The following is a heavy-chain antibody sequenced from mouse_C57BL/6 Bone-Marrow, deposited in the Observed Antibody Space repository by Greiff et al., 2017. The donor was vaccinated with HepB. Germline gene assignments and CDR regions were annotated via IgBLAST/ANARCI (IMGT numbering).Heavy chain of an antibody. CDR2: ILPGSGST. V-gene: IGHV1-9*01. CDR1: GYTFTGYW. J-gene: IGHJ4*01. D-gene: IGHD1-1*01. CDR3: ASAGGFYYYGSSYAMDY. Sequence: VQLVESGAELMKPGASVKLSCKATGYTFTGYWIEWVKQRPGHGLEWIGEILPGSGSTNYNEKFKGKATFTADTSSNTAYMQLSSLTTEDSAIYYCASAGGFYYYGSSYAMDYWGQGTSVTVSS.